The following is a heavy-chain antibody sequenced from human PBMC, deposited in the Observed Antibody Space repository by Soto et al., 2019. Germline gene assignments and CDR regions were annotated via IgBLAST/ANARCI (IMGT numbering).Heavy chain of an antibody. CDR2: ISGTGGGT. CDR3: VKRCFYGSGTPYYYGFDV. D-gene: IGHD3-10*01. J-gene: IGHJ6*02. V-gene: IGHV3-23*04. CDR1: GFTFSNYA. Sequence: EVQLVESGGGVVQPGGSLRLSCAASGFTFSNYAMTWVRQAPGKGLEWVSGISGTGGGTNNADSAKGSFTTSRDNSKNKLSRKMNSLRAEDTAVDYCVKRCFYGSGTPYYYGFDVWGQGTAVTVSS.